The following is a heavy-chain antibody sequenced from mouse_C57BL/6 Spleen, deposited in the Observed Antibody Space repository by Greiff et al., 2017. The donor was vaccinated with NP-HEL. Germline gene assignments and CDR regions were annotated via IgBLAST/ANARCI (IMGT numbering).Heavy chain of an antibody. V-gene: IGHV5-6*01. D-gene: IGHD2-4*01. CDR2: ISSGGSYT. CDR1: GFTFSSYG. CDR3: ASPFYYDYDWFAY. Sequence: EVQRVESGGDLVKPGGSLKLSCAASGFTFSSYGMSWVRQTPDKRLEWVATISSGGSYTYYPDSVKGRFTISRDNAKNTLYLQMSSLKSEDTAMYYCASPFYYDYDWFAYWGQGTLVTVSA. J-gene: IGHJ3*01.